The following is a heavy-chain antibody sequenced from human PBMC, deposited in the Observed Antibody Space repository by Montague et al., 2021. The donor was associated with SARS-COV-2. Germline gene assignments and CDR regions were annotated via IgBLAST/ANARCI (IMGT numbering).Heavy chain of an antibody. CDR1: GFSLSTSGMC. J-gene: IGHJ3*02. CDR3: ARTHYYDSSGYHDAFDI. V-gene: IGHV2-70*11. D-gene: IGHD3-22*01. Sequence: PALVKPTQTLTLTCTSSGFSLSTSGMCVSWIRQPPGKALEWLARIDWXXXKYYSTSLKTRLTISKDTSKNQVVLTMTNMDPVDTATYYCARTHYYDSSGYHDAFDIWGQGTMVTVSS. CDR2: IDWXXXK.